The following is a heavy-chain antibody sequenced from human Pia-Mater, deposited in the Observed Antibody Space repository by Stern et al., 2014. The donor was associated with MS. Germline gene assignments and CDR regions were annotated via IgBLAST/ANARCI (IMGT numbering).Heavy chain of an antibody. V-gene: IGHV3-30*18. D-gene: IGHD1-26*01. CDR3: AKDLSYPWSFDY. J-gene: IGHJ4*02. CDR1: GFSFYTHG. Sequence: MQLVESGGGVVQPGTSLRLSCAASGFSFYTHGMHWVRQAPGKGLEWVAFISYDGKNQYYADSVRGRFTISRDNPKKTLSLQLDSLRVEDTAVYHCAKDLSYPWSFDYWGQGTLLAVSS. CDR2: ISYDGKNQ.